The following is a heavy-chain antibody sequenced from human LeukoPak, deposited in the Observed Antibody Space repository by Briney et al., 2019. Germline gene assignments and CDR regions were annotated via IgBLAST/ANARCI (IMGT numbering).Heavy chain of an antibody. D-gene: IGHD3-9*01. CDR1: GGSISGYY. J-gene: IGHJ4*02. CDR3: ARHQDATGYPLDY. V-gene: IGHV4-59*08. CDR2: IYYSGST. Sequence: SETLSLTCTVSGGSISGYYWSWIRQPPEKRLEWIGYIYYSGSTNYNPSLKSRVTISVDTSKNQFSLKLSSVTAADTAVYYCARHQDATGYPLDYWGQGTLVSVSS.